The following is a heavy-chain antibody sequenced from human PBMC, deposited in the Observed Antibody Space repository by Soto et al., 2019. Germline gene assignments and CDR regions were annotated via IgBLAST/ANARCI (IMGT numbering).Heavy chain of an antibody. V-gene: IGHV3-64*04. CDR2: ISINGGST. Sequence: GGSLRLSCSASGFTFSIYAMHWVRQAPGKGLEYVSSISINGGSTYYADSVKGRFTISRDNSKNTLYLQMNSLRAEDTAVYYCARAAYYYDSSGYYYDYWGQGTLVTVSS. CDR3: ARAAYYYDSSGYYYDY. D-gene: IGHD3-22*01. J-gene: IGHJ4*02. CDR1: GFTFSIYA.